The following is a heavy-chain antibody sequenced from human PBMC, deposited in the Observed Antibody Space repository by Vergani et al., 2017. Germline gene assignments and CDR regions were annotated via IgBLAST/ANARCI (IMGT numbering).Heavy chain of an antibody. V-gene: IGHV1-46*01. Sequence: QVQLVQSGAEVGKPGASVKISCKASGYTFTAYYIHWVRQAPEQGLEWVGVISPDGFSTFYAQKFQGRVTITRDTSTSTVYVEVTSLRSDDTAMYYCTSFPTETSECYDSTGYYHRFFEKWGQGTLVTVSS. CDR1: GYTFTAYY. D-gene: IGHD3-3*01. CDR2: ISPDGFST. CDR3: TSFPTETSECYDSTGYYHRFFEK. J-gene: IGHJ4*02.